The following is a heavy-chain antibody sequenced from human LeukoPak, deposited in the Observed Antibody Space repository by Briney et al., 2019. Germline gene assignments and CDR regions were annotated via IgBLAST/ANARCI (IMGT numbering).Heavy chain of an antibody. D-gene: IGHD5-12*01. CDR1: GFTFGDYA. V-gene: IGHV3-49*04. CDR2: IRSKAYGGTT. J-gene: IGHJ4*02. CDR3: TREYSGYSHY. Sequence: PGGSLRLSCTASGFTFGDYAMSWVRQAPGKGLEWVGFIRSKAYGGTTEYAASVKGRFTISRDDSKSIAYLQMNSLKTEDTAVYYCTREYSGYSHYWGQGTLVTVSS.